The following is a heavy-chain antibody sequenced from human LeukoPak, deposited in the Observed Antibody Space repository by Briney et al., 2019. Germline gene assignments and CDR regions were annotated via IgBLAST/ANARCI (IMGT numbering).Heavy chain of an antibody. V-gene: IGHV3-21*04. Sequence: GGSLRLSCAASGFTFSSYAMNWVRQAPGKGLEWVSSISSSISHIYYADSVKGRFTISRDNAKKSLYLQMNSLRVEDTAVYYCAKDRGRTWVQVANWGQGTLVTVSS. CDR2: ISSSISHI. CDR3: AKDRGRTWVQVAN. J-gene: IGHJ4*02. CDR1: GFTFSSYA. D-gene: IGHD2-15*01.